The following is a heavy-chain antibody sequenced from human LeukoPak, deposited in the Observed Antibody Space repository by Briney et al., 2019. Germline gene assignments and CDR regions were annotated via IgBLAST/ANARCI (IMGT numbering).Heavy chain of an antibody. CDR1: GGSISSSSYY. CDR3: ARVPGSSGSWYGLNWFDP. D-gene: IGHD6-13*01. J-gene: IGHJ5*02. V-gene: IGHV4-39*07. Sequence: PSETLSLTCTVSGGSISSSSYYWGWIRQPPGKGLEWIGSIYYSGSTYYNPSLKSRVTISVDTSKNQFSLKLSSVTAADTAVYYCARVPGSSGSWYGLNWFDPWGQGTLVTVSS. CDR2: IYYSGST.